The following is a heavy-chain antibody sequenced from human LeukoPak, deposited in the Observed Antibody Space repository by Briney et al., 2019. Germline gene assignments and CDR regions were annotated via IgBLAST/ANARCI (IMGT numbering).Heavy chain of an antibody. J-gene: IGHJ1*01. CDR1: GFTIRDAW. Sequence: TGGSLRLSCAASGFTIRDAWMTWVRQAPGKGLEWVGRIRSKTDGGTTDYAVSVQGRFTISRDDSKNTLYLQMSSLKTEDTAVYYCAKHIYGVVSIQQWGQGTLVTVSS. V-gene: IGHV3-15*01. CDR3: AKHIYGVVSIQQ. CDR2: IRSKTDGGTT. D-gene: IGHD3-3*01.